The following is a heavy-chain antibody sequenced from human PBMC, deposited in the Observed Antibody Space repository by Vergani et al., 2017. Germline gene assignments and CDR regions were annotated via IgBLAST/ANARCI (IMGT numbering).Heavy chain of an antibody. V-gene: IGHV4-34*01. CDR3: ARGGRSVRGVINWFDP. D-gene: IGHD3-10*02. CDR1: GGSFSGYY. CDR2: INHSGST. Sequence: QVQLQQWGAGLLKPSETLSLTCAVYGGSFSGYYWSWIRQPPGKGLEWIGEINHSGSTNYNPSLKSRVTISVDTSKNQFSLKLSSVTAADTAVYYCARGGRSVRGVINWFDPWGQGTLVTVSS. J-gene: IGHJ5*02.